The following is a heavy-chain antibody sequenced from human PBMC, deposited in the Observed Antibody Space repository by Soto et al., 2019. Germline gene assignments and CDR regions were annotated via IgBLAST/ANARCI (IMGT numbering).Heavy chain of an antibody. CDR1: GYSLTSYY. CDR2: IYYTGKI. V-gene: IGHV4-59*01. Sequence: QVQLQESGPGLVKPSETLSLTCSVSGYSLTSYYWPWVRQPPGKGLEWIGYIYYTGKINYNPSLKSLVTISMDLAKNQFSLELRSLTAADTAVYYCARIILTGYYGLEPWGQGTLVIVSA. D-gene: IGHD3-9*01. J-gene: IGHJ5*02. CDR3: ARIILTGYYGLEP.